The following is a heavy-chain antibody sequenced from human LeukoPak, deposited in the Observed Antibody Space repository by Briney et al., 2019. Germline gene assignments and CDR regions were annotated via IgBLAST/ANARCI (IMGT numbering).Heavy chain of an antibody. J-gene: IGHJ2*01. Sequence: PGGSLRLSCAASGVTLSSYAMSWARQAPGKGLEWVSGISSSGSGGNTYYADSVKGRFTISRDSSKNTLFLHMNTLRAEDTAIYYCAKDRPVGASYWYFDLWGRGTLVIVSS. CDR3: AKDRPVGASYWYFDL. CDR2: ISSSGSGGNT. CDR1: GVTLSSYA. D-gene: IGHD1-26*01. V-gene: IGHV3-23*01.